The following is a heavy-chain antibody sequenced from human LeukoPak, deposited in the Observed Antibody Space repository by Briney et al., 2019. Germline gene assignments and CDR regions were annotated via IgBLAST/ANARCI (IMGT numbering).Heavy chain of an antibody. D-gene: IGHD3-10*01. CDR1: GGTFSSYA. Sequence: SVKVSCKASGGTFSSYAISWVRQAPGQGLEWMGGIIPIFGTTNYAQKFQGRVTITADESTSTAYMELYSLRSEDTAVYFCARDHSGDNWFDPWGQGTLVTVSS. J-gene: IGHJ5*02. CDR2: IIPIFGTT. V-gene: IGHV1-69*13. CDR3: ARDHSGDNWFDP.